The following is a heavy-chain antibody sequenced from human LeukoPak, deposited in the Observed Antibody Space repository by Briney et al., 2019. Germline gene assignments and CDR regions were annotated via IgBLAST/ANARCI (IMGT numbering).Heavy chain of an antibody. CDR2: ISDSGTI. V-gene: IGHV4-59*08. D-gene: IGHD3-3*01. CDR1: GGSISSYY. Sequence: SETLSLTCSVSGGSISSYYWSWVRQSPAKGLEWIGHISDSGTINYNPSLESRIIVSLDTSKNQFYLNLTSVTAADAAVYYCARQHDFWSGFYYWGQGTLVTVST. J-gene: IGHJ4*02. CDR3: ARQHDFWSGFYY.